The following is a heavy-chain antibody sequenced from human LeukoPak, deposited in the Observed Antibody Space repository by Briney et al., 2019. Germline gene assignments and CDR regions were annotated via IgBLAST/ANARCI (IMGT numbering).Heavy chain of an antibody. V-gene: IGHV4-39*07. J-gene: IGHJ6*03. D-gene: IGHD3-10*01. CDR1: GGSISTSNYY. CDR3: ARDRITMVRGDPGPSMDV. Sequence: PSETLSLTCTVSGGSISTSNYYWGWIRQPPGKGLEWIGNIFYSGSTYYSPSVKSRVTISLDTSRNQFSLKLSSVTAADTAVYYCARDRITMVRGDPGPSMDVWGKGTTVTVSS. CDR2: IFYSGST.